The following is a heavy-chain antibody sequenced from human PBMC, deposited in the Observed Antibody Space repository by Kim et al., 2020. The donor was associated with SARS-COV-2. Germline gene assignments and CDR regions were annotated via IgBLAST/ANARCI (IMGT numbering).Heavy chain of an antibody. J-gene: IGHJ6*02. CDR2: ISSSSSTI. V-gene: IGHV3-48*04. D-gene: IGHD3-3*01. Sequence: GGSLRLSCAASGFTFSSYSMNWVRQAPGKGLEWVSYISSSSSTIYYADSVKGRFTISRDNAKNSLYLQMNSLRAEDTAVYYCAKDGPREWLFHYYYYYGMDVWGQGTTVTVSS. CDR1: GFTFSSYS. CDR3: AKDGPREWLFHYYYYYGMDV.